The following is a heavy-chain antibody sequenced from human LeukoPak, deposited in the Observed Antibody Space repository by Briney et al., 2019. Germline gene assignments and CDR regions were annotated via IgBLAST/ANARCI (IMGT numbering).Heavy chain of an antibody. CDR3: TGAQIGVFYAFDI. V-gene: IGHV3-73*01. CDR1: GFTFSGSA. D-gene: IGHD3-3*01. J-gene: IGHJ3*02. CDR2: IRSKANSYAT. Sequence: GGSLRLSCAASGFTFSGSAMHWVRQASGKGLEWVGRIRSKANSYATAYAASVKGRFTISRDDSKNTAYLQMNSLKTEDTAVYYCTGAQIGVFYAFDIWGQGTMVTVSS.